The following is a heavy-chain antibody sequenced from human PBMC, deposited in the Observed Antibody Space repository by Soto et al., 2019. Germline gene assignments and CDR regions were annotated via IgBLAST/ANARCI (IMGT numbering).Heavy chain of an antibody. CDR2: ISGGGGT. D-gene: IGHD6-19*01. J-gene: IGHJ4*02. V-gene: IGHV3-23*01. Sequence: EVQLLESGGGLVQPGGSLRLSCAASGFTFSTYAMSWVRQAPGEELEWVSGISGGGGTYYADSVKGRFTISRDNSKNTLYLQMNSLRAEDTAVYYCAKIPISSAWLDFDYWGQGTLVTVSS. CDR3: AKIPISSAWLDFDY. CDR1: GFTFSTYA.